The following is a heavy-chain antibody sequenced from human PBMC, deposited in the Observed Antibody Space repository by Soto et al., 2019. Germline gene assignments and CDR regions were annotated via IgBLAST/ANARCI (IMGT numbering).Heavy chain of an antibody. Sequence: QVQLVQSGAEVKKPGSSVKVSCKASGGTFSSYTISWVRQAPGQGLEWMGRIIPLLGIPNYAQKFQGRVTITADKSTSTAYMARSSLRSEDTAVYYCARFRGSYGMDVWGQGTTVTVS. CDR1: GGTFSSYT. CDR2: IIPLLGIP. CDR3: ARFRGSYGMDV. V-gene: IGHV1-69*02. D-gene: IGHD3-10*01. J-gene: IGHJ6*02.